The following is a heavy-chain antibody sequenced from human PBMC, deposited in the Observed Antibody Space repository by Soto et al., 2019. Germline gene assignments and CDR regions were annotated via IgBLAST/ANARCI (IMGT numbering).Heavy chain of an antibody. CDR2: ISAYNGNT. J-gene: IGHJ6*02. D-gene: IGHD2-21*02. CDR1: GYTFTSYG. V-gene: IGHV1-18*01. Sequence: ASVKVSCKASGYTFTSYGISWVRQAPGQGLEWMGWISAYNGNTNYAQKLQGRVTMTTDTSTSTAYMELRSLRSDDTAVYYCARDPDFGGDCYPIGYYYGMDVWGQGTTVTVSS. CDR3: ARDPDFGGDCYPIGYYYGMDV.